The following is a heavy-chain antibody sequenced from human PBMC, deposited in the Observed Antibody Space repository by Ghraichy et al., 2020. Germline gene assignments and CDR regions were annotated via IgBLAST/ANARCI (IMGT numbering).Heavy chain of an antibody. D-gene: IGHD4-23*01. V-gene: IGHV3-21*01. Sequence: GGSLRLSCAASGFTFSSYSMNWVRQAPGKRLEWVSSISSSSSYIYYADSVKGRFTISRDNAKNSLYLQMNSLRAEDTAVYYCARGNDYGGNSEYWGQGTLVTVSS. J-gene: IGHJ4*02. CDR1: GFTFSSYS. CDR3: ARGNDYGGNSEY. CDR2: ISSSSSYI.